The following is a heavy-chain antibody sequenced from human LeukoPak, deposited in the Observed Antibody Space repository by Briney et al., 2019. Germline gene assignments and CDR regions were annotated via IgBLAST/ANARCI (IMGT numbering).Heavy chain of an antibody. CDR1: GYTLTELS. CDR2: FDPEDGET. CDR3: ATDRGYSYGDDAFDI. Sequence: ASVKVSCKVSGYTLTELSMHWLRQAPGKGLEWMGGFDPEDGETIYAQKFQGRVTMTEDTSTDTAYMELSSLRSEDTAVYYCATDRGYSYGDDAFDIWGQGTMVTVSS. D-gene: IGHD5-18*01. J-gene: IGHJ3*02. V-gene: IGHV1-24*01.